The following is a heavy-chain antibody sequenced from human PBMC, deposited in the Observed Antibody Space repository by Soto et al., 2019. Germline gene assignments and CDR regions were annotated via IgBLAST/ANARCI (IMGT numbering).Heavy chain of an antibody. Sequence: ASVKVSCKASGYTFTGYYMHWVRQAPGQGLEWMVCINPNSGGTNYAQKFQGWVTMTRDTSISTAYMELSRLRAEDTAVYYCARGRIAARPLGASRFDYWGQGTLVTVSS. J-gene: IGHJ4*02. CDR1: GYTFTGYY. CDR3: ARGRIAARPLGASRFDY. CDR2: INPNSGGT. D-gene: IGHD6-6*01. V-gene: IGHV1-2*04.